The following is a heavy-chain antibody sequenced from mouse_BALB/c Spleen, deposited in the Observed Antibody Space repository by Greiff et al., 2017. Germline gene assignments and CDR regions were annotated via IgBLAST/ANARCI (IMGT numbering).Heavy chain of an antibody. CDR2: IYPGSGST. D-gene: IGHD2-1*01. Sequence: QVQLKQSGPELVKPGASVKMSCKASGYTFTDYVISWVKQRTGQGLEWIGEIYPGSGSTYYNEKFKGKATLTADKSSNTAYMQLSSLTSEDSAVYYCTIYGNYPTWFAYWGQGTLVTVSA. V-gene: IGHV1-77*01. CDR3: TIYGNYPTWFAY. J-gene: IGHJ3*01. CDR1: GYTFTDYV.